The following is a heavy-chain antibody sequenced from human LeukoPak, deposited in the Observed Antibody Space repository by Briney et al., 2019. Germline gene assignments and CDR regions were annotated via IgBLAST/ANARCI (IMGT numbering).Heavy chain of an antibody. CDR3: ARESHGSFDY. J-gene: IGHJ4*02. Sequence: GRSLRLPCAASGFSFSTYYVNGVRHAPGKGLEWVSCISSSSTYIYYADSVRGRFAISRDNAKNSLYLQMNSLRAEDTAVYYCARESHGSFDYWGQGSLVTVSS. CDR1: GFSFSTYY. V-gene: IGHV3-21*01. CDR2: ISSSSTYI.